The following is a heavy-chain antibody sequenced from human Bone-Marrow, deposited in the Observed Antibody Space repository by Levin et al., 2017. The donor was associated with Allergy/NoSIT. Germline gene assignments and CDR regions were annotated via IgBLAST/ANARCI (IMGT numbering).Heavy chain of an antibody. J-gene: IGHJ5*02. CDR1: GGSISGSSDY. CDR3: ARHKAAEGFSNSYSGSDT. Sequence: SSQTLSLTCTVSGGSISGSSDYWVWIRQPPGKGLDWIGTMFFGGSIFYNPSLQSRVSISADTSGNQFSLRLTSVTAADTAFYYCARHKAAEGFSNSYSGSDTWGQGTLVTVSS. D-gene: IGHD5-18*01. CDR2: MFFGGSI. V-gene: IGHV4-39*01.